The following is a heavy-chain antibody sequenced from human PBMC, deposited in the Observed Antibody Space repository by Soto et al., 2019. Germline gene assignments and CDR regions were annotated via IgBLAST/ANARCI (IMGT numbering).Heavy chain of an antibody. J-gene: IGHJ3*02. CDR1: GFTFRIYS. Sequence: GGSLRLSCAASGFTFRIYSMNWVRQAPGKGLEWVSSISTSSTYIYYADSVKGRFTISRDNAKNSLYPQMNSLRAEDTAVYYCARGARDTTMIPHDIWGQGTMVTVSS. V-gene: IGHV3-21*06. D-gene: IGHD5-18*01. CDR3: ARGARDTTMIPHDI. CDR2: ISTSSTYI.